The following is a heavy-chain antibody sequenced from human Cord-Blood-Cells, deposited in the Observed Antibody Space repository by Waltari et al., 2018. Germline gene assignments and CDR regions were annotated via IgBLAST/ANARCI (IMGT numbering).Heavy chain of an antibody. CDR2: ISYDGSNK. CDR3: ARDRVLAADY. J-gene: IGHJ4*02. Sequence: QVQLVESGGGVVQPGRSRRLSCAASGFTFSSYAMHWVRQAPGKGLEWVAVISYDGSNKYYADSVKGRFTISRDNSKNTLYLQMNSLRAEDTAVYYCARDRVLAADYWGQGTLVTVSS. V-gene: IGHV3-30*04. CDR1: GFTFSSYA. D-gene: IGHD3-10*01.